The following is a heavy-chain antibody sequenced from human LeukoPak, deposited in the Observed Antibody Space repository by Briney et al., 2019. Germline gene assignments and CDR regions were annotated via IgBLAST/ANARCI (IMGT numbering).Heavy chain of an antibody. CDR2: INPSGVST. CDR1: GYTFTNYY. CDR3: ARGSYYDSSGYYPHYFDY. D-gene: IGHD3-22*01. V-gene: IGHV1-46*01. J-gene: IGHJ4*02. Sequence: ASVKVSCKASGYTFTNYYIHWVRQAPGQGLEWMGIINPSGVSTSSGQKFQGRVNMTRDTTTSTVYMDLSSLRSEDTAVYYCARGSYYDSSGYYPHYFDYWGQGTLVTVSS.